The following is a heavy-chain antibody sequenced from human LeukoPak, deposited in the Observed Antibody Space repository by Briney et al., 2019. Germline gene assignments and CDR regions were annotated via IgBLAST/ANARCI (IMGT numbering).Heavy chain of an antibody. Sequence: GGSLRLSCAASGFTFSNAWMSWARQAPGKGPEWVGRIKSKTDGGTTDYAAPVKGRFTISRDDSKNTLYLQMNSLKTEDTAVYYCTTGVGSYYAPSFDYWGQGTLVTVSS. CDR3: TTGVGSYYAPSFDY. CDR1: GFTFSNAW. V-gene: IGHV3-15*01. CDR2: IKSKTDGGTT. D-gene: IGHD1-26*01. J-gene: IGHJ4*02.